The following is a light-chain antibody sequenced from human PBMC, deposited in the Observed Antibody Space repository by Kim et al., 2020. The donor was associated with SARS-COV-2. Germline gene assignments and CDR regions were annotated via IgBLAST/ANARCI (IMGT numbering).Light chain of an antibody. V-gene: IGKV3-15*01. CDR3: QQYANWPS. Sequence: YVSPGERAALSCRASESVRSYLAWYQQRPGQAPRLLIYAASTRATGIPARFSGSGSGTEFTLTISSLQSEDFAVYYCQQYANWPSFGGGTKVDIK. J-gene: IGKJ4*01. CDR1: ESVRSY. CDR2: AAS.